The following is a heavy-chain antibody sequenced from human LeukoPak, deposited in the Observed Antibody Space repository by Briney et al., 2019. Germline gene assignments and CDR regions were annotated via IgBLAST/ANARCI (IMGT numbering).Heavy chain of an antibody. J-gene: IGHJ4*02. CDR3: ARGYYYDSSGYPSLDY. Sequence: ASVKVSCKASGGTFSSYAIIWVRQAPGQGLEWMGRIIPILGIANYAQKFQGRVTITADKSTSTAYMELSSLRSEDTAVYYCARGYYYDSSGYPSLDYWGQGTLVTVSS. V-gene: IGHV1-69*04. D-gene: IGHD3-22*01. CDR2: IIPILGIA. CDR1: GGTFSSYA.